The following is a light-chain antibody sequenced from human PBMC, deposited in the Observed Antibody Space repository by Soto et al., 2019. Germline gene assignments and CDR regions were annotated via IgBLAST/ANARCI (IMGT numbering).Light chain of an antibody. Sequence: DIQVTQSPSSLSASVGDRVTITCRASQSISIYLNWYQLKPGKAPNLLMYGASYLKSGVPTRFSGSGSGADFPLTTSSLQPEDFAIYYCQQTDTTPEITFGQGTRLDIK. V-gene: IGKV1-39*01. J-gene: IGKJ5*01. CDR3: QQTDTTPEIT. CDR1: QSISIY. CDR2: GAS.